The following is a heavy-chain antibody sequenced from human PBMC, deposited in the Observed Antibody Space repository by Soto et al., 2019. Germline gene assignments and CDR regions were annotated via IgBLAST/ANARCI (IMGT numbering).Heavy chain of an antibody. V-gene: IGHV2-5*02. CDR2: IYWDDDK. CDR3: ADIGNYYIWGSYRSYYLYV. CDR1: GFSLSTSGVG. Sequence: QITLKESGPTLVKPTQTLTLTCTFSGFSLSTSGVGVGWIRQPPGKALEWLALIYWDDDKRYSPSLKSRLTITKYTYKNQLVLTMNTIDPVNTATYYCADIGNYYIWGSYRSYYLYVCGTGTTVTFSS. J-gene: IGHJ6*03. D-gene: IGHD3-16*02.